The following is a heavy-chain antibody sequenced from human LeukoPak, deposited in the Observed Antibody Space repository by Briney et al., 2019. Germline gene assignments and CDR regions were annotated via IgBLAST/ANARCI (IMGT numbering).Heavy chain of an antibody. V-gene: IGHV4-59*01. CDR1: GGSISSYY. J-gene: IGHJ6*02. Sequence: SETLSLACTVSGGSISSYYWSWIRQPPGKGLEWIGYIYYSGSTTYNPSLKSRVTISVDTSKNQFSLKLSSVTAADTAVYYCARVLEGVDVWGQGTTVTVSS. CDR3: ARVLEGVDV. CDR2: IYYSGST.